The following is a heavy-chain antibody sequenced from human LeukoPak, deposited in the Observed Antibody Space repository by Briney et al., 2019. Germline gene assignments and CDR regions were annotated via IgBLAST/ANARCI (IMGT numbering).Heavy chain of an antibody. D-gene: IGHD3-10*01. CDR1: GGSISSGGYS. CDR2: IYHSGST. V-gene: IGHV4-30-2*01. CDR3: ARAGSRITMVRGVINIPTLAPYY. J-gene: IGHJ4*02. Sequence: PSETLSLTCAVSGGSISSGGYSWSWIRQPPGKGLEWIGYIYHSGSTYYNPSLKSRVTISVDTSKNQFSLKLSSVTAADTAVYYCARAGSRITMVRGVINIPTLAPYYWGQGTLVTVSS.